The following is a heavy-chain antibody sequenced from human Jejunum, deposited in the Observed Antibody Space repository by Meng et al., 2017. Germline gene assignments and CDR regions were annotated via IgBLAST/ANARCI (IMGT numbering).Heavy chain of an antibody. D-gene: IGHD5-24*01. CDR2: ISGDNAYT. J-gene: IGHJ4*02. CDR3: ARTLPHGDGNKRGLDY. CDR1: GYIFTTYG. Sequence: ASVKVSCKTSGYIFTTYGITWVRQAPGQGLEWMGGISGDNAYTHYAQNVQGRLSMTTDTSTNTAYMELTSLTSEDTAVYYCARTLPHGDGNKRGLDYWGQGTLVTGSS. V-gene: IGHV1-18*01.